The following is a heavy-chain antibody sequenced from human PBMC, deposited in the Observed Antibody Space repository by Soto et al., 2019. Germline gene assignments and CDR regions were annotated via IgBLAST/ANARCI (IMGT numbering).Heavy chain of an antibody. CDR2: VSGSASYT. Sequence: GGSLRLSCAAAGFTSSIYAMSWVRQAPGKGLEWVSAVSGSASYTYYADSVTGRFTISRDNSTDTLYLQMDSLRAEDTAVYYCAKDYGGTPADYWGQGTLVTVSS. D-gene: IGHD4-17*01. J-gene: IGHJ4*02. CDR1: GFTSSIYA. V-gene: IGHV3-23*01. CDR3: AKDYGGTPADY.